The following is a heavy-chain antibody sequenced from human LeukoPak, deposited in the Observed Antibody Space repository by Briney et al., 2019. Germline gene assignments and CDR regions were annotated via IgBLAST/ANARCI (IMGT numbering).Heavy chain of an antibody. Sequence: GGSLRLSCAASGFTSSSYAMSWVRQAPGKGLEWVSAITGSGGTTYYSDSVKGRFTISGDNSKNTLYLQMNSLRAEDTAVYYCARRYYDSSGYGFDYWGQGTLVTVSS. CDR3: ARRYYDSSGYGFDY. CDR1: GFTSSSYA. D-gene: IGHD3-22*01. CDR2: ITGSGGTT. J-gene: IGHJ4*02. V-gene: IGHV3-23*01.